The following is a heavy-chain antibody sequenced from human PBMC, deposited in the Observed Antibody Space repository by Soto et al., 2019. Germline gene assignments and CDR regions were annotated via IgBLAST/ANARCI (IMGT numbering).Heavy chain of an antibody. D-gene: IGHD4-17*01. V-gene: IGHV3-30*03. CDR3: ARSLYGDLTNFDY. J-gene: IGHJ4*02. CDR1: EFTFDTYC. CDR2: ISYDGSNP. Sequence: GGSQIISCAASEFTFDTYCMHWVRQAPGKGLEWVALISYDGSNPYYADSVKGRFTISRDNSKNTMYLQMNILRTDDMAVYYCARSLYGDLTNFDYWGQGTLVTVSS.